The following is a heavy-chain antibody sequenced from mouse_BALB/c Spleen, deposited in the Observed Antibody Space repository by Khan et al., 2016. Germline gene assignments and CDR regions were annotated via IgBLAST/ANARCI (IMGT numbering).Heavy chain of an antibody. V-gene: IGHV1-7*01. CDR2: INPGSNYT. D-gene: IGHD2-1*01. CDR3: ARWGYGNYLYQAMEY. Sequence: QVQLQQSGAELAKPGASVKMSCKASGYTFTRFWMHWVKQRPGQGLEWIGYINPGSNYTDYNQNFKDKATLTADKSSSTAYMLLSSLTSEDSAVYFCARWGYGNYLYQAMEYWGQGISVTVSS. CDR1: GYTFTRFW. J-gene: IGHJ4*01.